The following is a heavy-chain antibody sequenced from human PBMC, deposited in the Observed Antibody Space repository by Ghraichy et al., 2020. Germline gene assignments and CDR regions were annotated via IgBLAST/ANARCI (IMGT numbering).Heavy chain of an antibody. D-gene: IGHD2-15*01. Sequence: GGSLRLSCAATGFTFSSFAMTWVRQAPGKGLEWVSDTSGRGGNTNYADSVKGRFTISRDNSKNMLYLQMNSLRAEDTAVYYWAKTRGVYCSGGTCYSDYWGQGTLVTVSS. V-gene: IGHV3-23*01. CDR3: AKTRGVYCSGGTCYSDY. CDR1: GFTFSSFA. CDR2: TSGRGGNT. J-gene: IGHJ4*02.